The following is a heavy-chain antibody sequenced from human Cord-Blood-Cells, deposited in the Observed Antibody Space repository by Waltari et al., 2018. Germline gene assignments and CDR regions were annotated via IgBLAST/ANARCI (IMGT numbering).Heavy chain of an antibody. CDR1: GYSFTSYW. CDR2: IYPGDSDT. V-gene: IGHV5-51*01. Sequence: EVQLVKSGAEVKKPGESLKISCKGSGYSFTSYWIGWVRQIPGKGLEWMGIIYPGDSDTRYSPSFQGQVTISADKSISTAYLQWSSLKASDTAMYYCARGNCSSTSCYSYFDYWGQGTLVTVSS. CDR3: ARGNCSSTSCYSYFDY. J-gene: IGHJ4*02. D-gene: IGHD2-2*02.